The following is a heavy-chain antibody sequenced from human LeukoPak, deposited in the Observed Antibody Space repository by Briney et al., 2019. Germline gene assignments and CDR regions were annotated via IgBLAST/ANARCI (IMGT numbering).Heavy chain of an antibody. D-gene: IGHD2-21*01. V-gene: IGHV1-18*01. CDR2: ISAYNGNT. CDR3: ARVRYSGWFDP. CDR1: GGTFSSYA. J-gene: IGHJ5*02. Sequence: GASVKVSCKASGGTFSSYAISWVRQAPGQGLEWMGWISAYNGNTNYAQKLQGRVTMTTDTSTSTAYMELRSLRSDDTAVYYCARVRYSGWFDPWGQGTLVTVSS.